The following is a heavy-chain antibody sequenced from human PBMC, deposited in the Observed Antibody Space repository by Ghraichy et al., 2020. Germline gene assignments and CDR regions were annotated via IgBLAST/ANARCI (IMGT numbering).Heavy chain of an antibody. CDR1: GFTFSSYS. CDR2: ISSSSSYI. J-gene: IGHJ4*02. CDR3: ARENLQSYAAWDY. Sequence: GGSLRLSCAASGFTFSSYSMNWVRQAPGKGLEWVSSISSSSSYIYYADSVKGRFTISRDNAKNSLYLQMNSLRAEDTAVYYCARENLQSYAAWDYWGQGTLVTVSS. D-gene: IGHD2-2*01. V-gene: IGHV3-21*01.